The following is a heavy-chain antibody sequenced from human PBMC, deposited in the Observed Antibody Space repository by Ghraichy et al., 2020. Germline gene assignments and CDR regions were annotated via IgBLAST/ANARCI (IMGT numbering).Heavy chain of an antibody. CDR1: GFTFSSYG. CDR2: ILYDGSNK. V-gene: IGHV3-30*18. D-gene: IGHD1-26*01. J-gene: IGHJ5*02. Sequence: GGSLRLSCAASGFTFSSYGMHWVRQAPGKGLEWVAVILYDGSNKYYADSVKGRFTISRDNSKNTLYLQMNSLRAEDTAVYYCAKEYGSYYAPRYRIDPWGQGTLVTVSS. CDR3: AKEYGSYYAPRYRIDP.